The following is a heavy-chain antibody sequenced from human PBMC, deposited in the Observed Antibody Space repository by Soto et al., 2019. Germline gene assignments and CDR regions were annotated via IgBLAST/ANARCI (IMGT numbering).Heavy chain of an antibody. CDR3: ERAMGNYDFWRNNESGIDV. D-gene: IGHD3-3*01. Sequence: SXRLACLSSVFTFDDQAIHWVRQGQGKGLEWVSGISWNSDIIHYADSVNGRFTMSRYNVKNSLYMKMSSMRSEDTAVYYCERAMGNYDFWRNNESGIDVWGQGTTVTVSS. V-gene: IGHV3-9*01. CDR2: ISWNSDII. J-gene: IGHJ6*02. CDR1: VFTFDDQA.